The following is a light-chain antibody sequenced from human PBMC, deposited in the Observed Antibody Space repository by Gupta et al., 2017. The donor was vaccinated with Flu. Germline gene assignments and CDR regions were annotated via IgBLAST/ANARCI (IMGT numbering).Light chain of an antibody. J-gene: IGKJ4*01. CDR2: DAS. V-gene: IGKV1-33*01. Sequence: DLQLTQSPLPLSASVGDRVTITCQASLDISNYLNWYQQKPGKAPKLLIYDASNLQTGGPSRFSGSGAGTHFTFTISSLQPEDSATYYCQQCQHLRLTFGGGTKVEIK. CDR1: LDISNY. CDR3: QQCQHLRLT.